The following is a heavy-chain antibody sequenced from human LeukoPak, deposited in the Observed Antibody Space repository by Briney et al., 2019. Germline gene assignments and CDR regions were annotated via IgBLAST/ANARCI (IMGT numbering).Heavy chain of an antibody. CDR3: AREGEDSYGPPGDWYYYGMDV. V-gene: IGHV4-30-4*01. D-gene: IGHD5-18*01. J-gene: IGHJ6*02. CDR2: IYYSGST. CDR1: GGSISSGDYY. Sequence: PSQTLSLTCTVSGGSISSGDYYWSWIRQPPGKGLEWIGYIYYSGSTYYNPSLKSRVTISVDTSKNQFSLKLSSVTAADTAVYYCAREGEDSYGPPGDWYYYGMDVWGQGTTVTVSS.